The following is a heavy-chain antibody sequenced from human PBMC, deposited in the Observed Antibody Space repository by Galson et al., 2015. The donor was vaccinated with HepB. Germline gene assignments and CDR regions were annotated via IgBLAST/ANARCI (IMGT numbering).Heavy chain of an antibody. CDR1: GFTFSSYA. V-gene: IGHV3-23*01. Sequence: SLRLSCAASGFTFSSYAMSWVRQAPGKGLEWVSAISGSGGSTYYADSVKGRFTISRDNSKNTLYLQMNSLRAEDTAVYYCAKDRGILWFGELPTQNWFDPWGQGTLVTVSS. CDR3: AKDRGILWFGELPTQNWFDP. J-gene: IGHJ5*02. CDR2: ISGSGGST. D-gene: IGHD3-10*01.